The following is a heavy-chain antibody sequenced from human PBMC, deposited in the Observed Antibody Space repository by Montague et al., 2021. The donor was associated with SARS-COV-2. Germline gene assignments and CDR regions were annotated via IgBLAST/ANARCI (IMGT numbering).Heavy chain of an antibody. CDR1: GGSISSSSYY. D-gene: IGHD1-26*01. CDR3: ARLWDTVYYYYGMDV. CDR2: IHYSGST. J-gene: IGHJ6*02. Sequence: SETLSLTCAVPGGSISSSSYYWGWIRQPPGKGLEWIGSIHYSGSTYYNPSLKSRVSISVDTSKNQFSLKLSSVPAADTAVYYCARLWDTVYYYYGMDVWGQGTTVTVSS. V-gene: IGHV4-39*01.